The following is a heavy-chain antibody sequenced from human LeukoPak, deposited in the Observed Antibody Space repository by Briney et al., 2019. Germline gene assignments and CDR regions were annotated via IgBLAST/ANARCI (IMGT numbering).Heavy chain of an antibody. Sequence: GGSLRLTCAASGFTFSSYSMNWVRQAPGKGLEWVSCISSSSSYIYYAASVKGRFTISRDNAKNSLYLQMNSLRAEDTAVYYCARDRGVVVPAAISGIAVAGQTYYYYYYMDVWGKGTTVTVSS. J-gene: IGHJ6*03. CDR1: GFTFSSYS. CDR3: ARDRGVVVPAAISGIAVAGQTYYYYYYMDV. V-gene: IGHV3-21*01. CDR2: ISSSSSYI. D-gene: IGHD2-2*02.